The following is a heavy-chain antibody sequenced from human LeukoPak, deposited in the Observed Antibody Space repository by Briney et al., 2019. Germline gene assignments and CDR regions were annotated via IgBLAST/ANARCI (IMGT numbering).Heavy chain of an antibody. J-gene: IGHJ4*02. D-gene: IGHD3-22*01. V-gene: IGHV3-74*01. CDR1: GFTFSNYW. CDR2: INPDGGVT. Sequence: GGSLRLSCVASGFTFSNYWMHWGRQAPGKGLVWVSRINPDGGVTNYADSVKGRFTISRDNSKNTLYLQMNSLRAEDTAVYYCAKVSFYDSSGYYNSWGQGTLVTVSS. CDR3: AKVSFYDSSGYYNS.